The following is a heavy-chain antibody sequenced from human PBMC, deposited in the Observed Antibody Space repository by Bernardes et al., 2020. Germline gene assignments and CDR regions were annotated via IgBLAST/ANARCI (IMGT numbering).Heavy chain of an antibody. CDR3: ARSNYGGSDWLDP. CDR2: IKEDGSEK. Sequence: GGSLRLSCSASGFTFTSYWMSWVRQAPGKGLEWVANIKEDGSEKYYVDSVKGRFSISRDNAKNSLFLQMNSLRAEDTAVYYCARSNYGGSDWLDPWGQGTLVTVSS. J-gene: IGHJ5*02. D-gene: IGHD2-21*01. CDR1: GFTFTSYW. V-gene: IGHV3-7*01.